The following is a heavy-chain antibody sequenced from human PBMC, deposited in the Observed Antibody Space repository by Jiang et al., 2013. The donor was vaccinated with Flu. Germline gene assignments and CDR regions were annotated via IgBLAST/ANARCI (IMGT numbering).Heavy chain of an antibody. CDR1: GGSFSGYY. D-gene: IGHD3-3*01. CDR2: INHSGST. Sequence: LLKPSETLSLTCAVYGGSFSGYYWSWIRQPPGKGLEWIGEINHSGSTNYNPSLKSRVTISVDTSKNQFSLKLSSVTAADTAVYYCARGFQRITIFGVVITLGTMDVWGQGTTVTVSS. CDR3: ARGFQRITIFGVVITLGTMDV. V-gene: IGHV4-34*01. J-gene: IGHJ6*02.